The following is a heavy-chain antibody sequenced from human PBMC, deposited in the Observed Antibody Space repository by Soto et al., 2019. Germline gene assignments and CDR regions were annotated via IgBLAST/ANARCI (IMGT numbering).Heavy chain of an antibody. CDR3: ASFDGTLVRGGRSSPYEMDV. D-gene: IGHD3-10*01. CDR1: GGTFNNYA. J-gene: IGHJ6*02. Sequence: QVLLVQSGPEVQKPGSSVKVSCKASGGTFNNYAINWVRQAPGRGLEWMGGIIPTFGTGNHAQDFQGGVTITADESTTTAYMELNSLRSEDTAIYYCASFDGTLVRGGRSSPYEMDVWGQGTTVIVSS. V-gene: IGHV1-69*01. CDR2: IIPTFGTG.